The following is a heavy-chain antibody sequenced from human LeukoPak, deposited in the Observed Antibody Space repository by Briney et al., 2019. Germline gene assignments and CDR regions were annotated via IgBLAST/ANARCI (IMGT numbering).Heavy chain of an antibody. CDR1: GFTFSSYA. J-gene: IGHJ4*02. CDR3: AIGGSYYETGDY. Sequence: PGGSLRLSCAASGFTFSSYAMSWVRQAPGKGLEWVSAISGSGGSTYYADSVKGRFTISRDNAKNSLYLQMNSLRAEDTALYYCAIGGSYYETGDYWGQGTLVTVSS. CDR2: ISGSGGST. D-gene: IGHD1-26*01. V-gene: IGHV3-23*01.